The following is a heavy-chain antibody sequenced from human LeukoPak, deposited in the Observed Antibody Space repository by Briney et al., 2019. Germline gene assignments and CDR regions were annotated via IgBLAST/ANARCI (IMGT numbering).Heavy chain of an antibody. CDR3: ARDTGSGWFDY. CDR2: INPNSGGT. J-gene: IGHJ4*02. V-gene: IGHV1-2*02. CDR1: GYTFIRYN. D-gene: IGHD6-19*01. Sequence: GSVKVTCKASGYTFIRYNMHWVRQAPGQGRGWMGWINPNSGGTNCAQKFQGRVTMTRDTSISTAYMELSRLRSDDTAVYYCARDTGSGWFDYWGQGTLVTVSS.